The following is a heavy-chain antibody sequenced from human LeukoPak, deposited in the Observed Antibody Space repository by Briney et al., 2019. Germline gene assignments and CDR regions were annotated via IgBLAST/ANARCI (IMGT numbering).Heavy chain of an antibody. CDR3: AIFRTTVTTSTFDY. J-gene: IGHJ4*02. CDR2: IDPSDSYT. D-gene: IGHD4-17*01. V-gene: IGHV5-10-1*01. CDR1: GYSFTSYW. Sequence: PGASLQISCKGSGYSFTSYWISWVRQMPGKGLEWMGRIDPSDSYTNYSPSFQGHVTISADKSISTAYLQWSNLKASDTAMYYCAIFRTTVTTSTFDYWGQGTLVTVSS.